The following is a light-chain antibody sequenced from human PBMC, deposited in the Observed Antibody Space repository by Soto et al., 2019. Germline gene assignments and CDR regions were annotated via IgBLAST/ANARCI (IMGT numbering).Light chain of an antibody. CDR1: QTVNSDY. Sequence: ETVLTQSPGTVSLSPGERATLSCTTSQTVNSDYLAWYQQKPGQAPRLLIYRVFNRATGIPDRFSGSGSGTYFTLTISGLEPEDSAVYYCQHYDGSPRTFGQGTNLEI. CDR3: QHYDGSPRT. J-gene: IGKJ2*01. V-gene: IGKV3-20*01. CDR2: RVF.